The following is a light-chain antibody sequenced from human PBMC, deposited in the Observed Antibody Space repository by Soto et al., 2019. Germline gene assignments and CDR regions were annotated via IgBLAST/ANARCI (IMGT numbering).Light chain of an antibody. CDR1: SSDVGAYNL. Sequence: QSVLTQPASVSGSPGQSITITCTGTSSDVGAYNLVSWYQQHPGKAPKAKIYDVNKRPSGVSNRFSGSKSGNTASLTISGHQDEDEDYYYCSSYAGDTPFAFGTGTKLTVL. V-gene: IGLV2-23*02. CDR2: DVN. CDR3: SSYAGDTPFA. J-gene: IGLJ1*01.